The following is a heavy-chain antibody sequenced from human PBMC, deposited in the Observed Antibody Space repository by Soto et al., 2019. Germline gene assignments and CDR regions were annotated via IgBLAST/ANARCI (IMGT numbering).Heavy chain of an antibody. CDR1: GYTFTGYY. J-gene: IGHJ5*02. CDR2: INPNSGGT. CDR3: ARATVGEDIVLMVYAIAIDP. D-gene: IGHD2-8*01. V-gene: IGHV1-2*02. Sequence: ASVKVSCKASGYTFTGYYMHWVRQAPGQGLEWMGWINPNSGGTNYAQKFQGRVTMTRDTSISTAYMELSRLRSDDTAVYYCARATVGEDIVLMVYAIAIDPWGQGTLVHVSS.